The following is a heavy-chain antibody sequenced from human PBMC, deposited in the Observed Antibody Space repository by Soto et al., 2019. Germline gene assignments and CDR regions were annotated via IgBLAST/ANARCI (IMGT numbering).Heavy chain of an antibody. CDR3: AKGEGETLLKYYYYYGMDV. Sequence: EVQLLESGGDLVQPGGSLRLSCAASGFTFASYAMSWVRQAPGKGLEWVSGIGGSGDSTYYADSVKGRFTISRDNSRNTVYLQMNSLRAEDTAVYYCAKGEGETLLKYYYYYGMDVWGQGTTVTVSS. CDR2: IGGSGDST. J-gene: IGHJ6*02. V-gene: IGHV3-23*01. D-gene: IGHD3-10*01. CDR1: GFTFASYA.